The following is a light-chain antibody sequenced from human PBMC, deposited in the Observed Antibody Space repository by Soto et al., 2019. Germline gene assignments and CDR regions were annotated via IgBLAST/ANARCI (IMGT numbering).Light chain of an antibody. Sequence: DIQMTQSPSSLSASVGDRLTITCRASQSISNYVNWYQQKPGRAPKLLIYAASRLQGGVPSRFSGSASGTDFTLTIASLQPEDFATYYCQQSYSTPFTFGPGTKVDL. V-gene: IGKV1-39*01. CDR3: QQSYSTPFT. CDR2: AAS. J-gene: IGKJ3*01. CDR1: QSISNY.